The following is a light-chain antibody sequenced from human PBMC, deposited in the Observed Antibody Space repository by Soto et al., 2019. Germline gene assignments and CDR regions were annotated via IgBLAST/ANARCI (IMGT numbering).Light chain of an antibody. V-gene: IGKV3-20*01. Sequence: PGERVTLSCRASQSVDINLAWYQQKPGQAPRLLIYGASTRAIDMPGRFSGRGSGTDFTLTIRRLEPEDAAVYYCQQYGSSPITFGQGTRLEIK. J-gene: IGKJ5*01. CDR2: GAS. CDR1: QSVDIN. CDR3: QQYGSSPIT.